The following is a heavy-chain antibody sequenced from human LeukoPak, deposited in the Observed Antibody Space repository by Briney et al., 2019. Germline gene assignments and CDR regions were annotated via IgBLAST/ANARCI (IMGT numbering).Heavy chain of an antibody. J-gene: IGHJ6*04. CDR1: GFKLNDYG. V-gene: IGHV3-33*06. CDR3: AKGRGPTPLGDSGADV. Sequence: PGGSLRLSCTASGFKLNDYGMYWVRLPPQKGPEWVALVWFDNSNEHYADSVKGRFFISRNNDENTLFLHMNSLTVEDTAVYYLAKGRGPTPLGDSGADVWGKGTAVTVSA. D-gene: IGHD3-16*01. CDR2: VWFDNSNE.